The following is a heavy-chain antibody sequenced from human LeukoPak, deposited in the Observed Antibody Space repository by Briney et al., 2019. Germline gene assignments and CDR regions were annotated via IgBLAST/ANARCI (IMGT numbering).Heavy chain of an antibody. CDR2: ISVYNGNT. J-gene: IGHJ4*02. D-gene: IGHD4-11*01. Sequence: ASVKVSCKASGYTFANYGINWVRQAPGQGLEWMGWISVYNGNTNYAQNLQGRVTMTTDTSTTTAYMELRSLRSDDTAVYYCARVPVSGPGARFDYWGQGTLVTVSS. V-gene: IGHV1-18*01. CDR1: GYTFANYG. CDR3: ARVPVSGPGARFDY.